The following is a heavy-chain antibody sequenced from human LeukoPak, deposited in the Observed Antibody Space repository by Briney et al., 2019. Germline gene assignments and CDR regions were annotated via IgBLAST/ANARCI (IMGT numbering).Heavy chain of an antibody. J-gene: IGHJ1*01. V-gene: IGHV3-33*06. CDR1: GFTFSSYA. D-gene: IGHD6-13*01. CDR3: AKGWNPLSLSIAAAVQRYFQH. CDR2: IWYGGSNK. Sequence: GGSLRLSCAASGFTFSSYAMHWVRQAPGKGLEWVAVIWYGGSNKYYADSVKGRFTISRDNSKNTLYLQMNSLRAEDTAVYYCAKGWNPLSLSIAAAVQRYFQHWGQGTLVTVSS.